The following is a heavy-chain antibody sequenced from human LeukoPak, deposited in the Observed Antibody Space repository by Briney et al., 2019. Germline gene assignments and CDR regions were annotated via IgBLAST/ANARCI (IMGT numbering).Heavy chain of an antibody. Sequence: ASAKVSCKASGYTFTGYYMHWVRQAPGQGLEWMGWINPNSGGTNYAQKFQGRVTMTRDTSISTAYMELSRLRSDDTAVYYCARGRGGGRTYSSSWPNYYYYYYMDVWGKGTTVTISS. CDR1: GYTFTGYY. D-gene: IGHD6-13*01. CDR3: ARGRGGGRTYSSSWPNYYYYYYMDV. CDR2: INPNSGGT. J-gene: IGHJ6*03. V-gene: IGHV1-2*02.